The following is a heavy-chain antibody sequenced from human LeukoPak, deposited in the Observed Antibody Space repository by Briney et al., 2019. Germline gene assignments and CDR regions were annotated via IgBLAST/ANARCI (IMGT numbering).Heavy chain of an antibody. J-gene: IGHJ4*02. Sequence: GGSLILSCAASGFTFSSYGMHWVRQAPGKGLEWVAVIWYDGTNKYYADSVKGRFTISRDNSKNTPFLQMNSLRAEDTAVYYCARAAYDSSGYLTLWGRGTLVTVSS. CDR3: ARAAYDSSGYLTL. CDR2: IWYDGTNK. D-gene: IGHD3-22*01. CDR1: GFTFSSYG. V-gene: IGHV3-33*01.